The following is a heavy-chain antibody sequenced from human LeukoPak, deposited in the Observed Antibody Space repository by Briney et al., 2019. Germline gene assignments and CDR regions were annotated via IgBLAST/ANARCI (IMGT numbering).Heavy chain of an antibody. D-gene: IGHD3-10*01. V-gene: IGHV3-11*04. Sequence: PGGSLRLSCAASGFTFSDYYMSWIRQAPGKGLEWISYISSSGDTIFYADSVKGRFTISRDNAKNSLYLQMNSLRADDTAVYYCARWLLWPDYWGQGTLVTVSS. CDR2: ISSSGDTI. CDR1: GFTFSDYY. CDR3: ARWLLWPDY. J-gene: IGHJ4*02.